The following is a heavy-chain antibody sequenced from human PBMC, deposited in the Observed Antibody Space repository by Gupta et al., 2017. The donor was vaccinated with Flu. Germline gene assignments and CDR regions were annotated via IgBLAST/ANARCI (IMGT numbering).Heavy chain of an antibody. Sequence: QVQLQESGPGLVKPSETLSLTCTVSGYSISSYYWTWIRQPPGTGLEWIGYIHYSGSTKYNPSLKSRVTISVDTSKTQFSLRLSSVTAADTAVYYCARHWGGTDYWGQGALVTVSS. CDR3: ARHWGGTDY. CDR2: IHYSGST. D-gene: IGHD1-26*01. CDR1: GYSISSYY. V-gene: IGHV4-59*08. J-gene: IGHJ4*02.